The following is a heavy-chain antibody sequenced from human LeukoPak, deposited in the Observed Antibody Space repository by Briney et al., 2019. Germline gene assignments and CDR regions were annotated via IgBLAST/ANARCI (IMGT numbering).Heavy chain of an antibody. Sequence: GGSLRLSCAASGFTFSNYGMHWVRQAPGKGLEWVAFIRYDGSNKYYADSVKGRFTISRDNSKNTLYLQMNSLRAEDTAVYYCAKEDRVVTWHQNAFDIWGQGTMVTVSS. J-gene: IGHJ3*02. CDR2: IRYDGSNK. CDR1: GFTFSNYG. V-gene: IGHV3-30*02. CDR3: AKEDRVVTWHQNAFDI. D-gene: IGHD4-23*01.